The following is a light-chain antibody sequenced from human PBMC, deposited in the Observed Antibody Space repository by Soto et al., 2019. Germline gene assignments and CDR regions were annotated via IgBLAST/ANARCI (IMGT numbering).Light chain of an antibody. Sequence: DVVVTQSPLALPVTLGQPASISCRSTQSLVDSDGNTYLTWLKQRPGQSPRRLIYKVSNRDSGVPDRFSGSGSGTDFTLKISGVEAEDVGVYYCLQGTHWPWTLGQGTQVEI. CDR1: QSLVDSDGNTY. J-gene: IGKJ1*01. CDR3: LQGTHWPWT. CDR2: KVS. V-gene: IGKV2-30*01.